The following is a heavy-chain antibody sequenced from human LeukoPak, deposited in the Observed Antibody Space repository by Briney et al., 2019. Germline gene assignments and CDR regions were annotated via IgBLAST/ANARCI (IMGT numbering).Heavy chain of an antibody. D-gene: IGHD3-22*01. Sequence: GESLKISCKGSGYSFTSYWIAWVRQMPGKGLEWMEIIYPGDSDTRYSPSFQGQVTISVDKSISTAYLQWSSLKASDTAMYYCARRGYYDSSTGKNWFDPWGQGTLVTVSS. J-gene: IGHJ5*02. CDR3: ARRGYYDSSTGKNWFDP. CDR1: GYSFTSYW. V-gene: IGHV5-51*01. CDR2: IYPGDSDT.